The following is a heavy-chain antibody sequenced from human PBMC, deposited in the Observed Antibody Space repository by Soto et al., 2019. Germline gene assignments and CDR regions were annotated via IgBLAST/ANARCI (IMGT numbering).Heavy chain of an antibody. CDR2: IYHSGSN. D-gene: IGHD4-17*01. V-gene: IGHV4-4*02. Sequence: QVQLQESGPGLVKPSGTLSLTCAVSSGSISSSNWWSWVRQPPGKGLEWIGEIYHSGSNNYNPSLKSLVTISVDTSKHQFSLKLSSVTAADTAVYYCARARDDYGDTKWFDPWGQGTLVTVSS. J-gene: IGHJ5*02. CDR1: SGSISSSNW. CDR3: ARARDDYGDTKWFDP.